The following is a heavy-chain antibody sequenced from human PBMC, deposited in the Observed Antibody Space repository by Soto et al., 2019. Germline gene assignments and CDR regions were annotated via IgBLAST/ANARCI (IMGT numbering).Heavy chain of an antibody. CDR3: AKDWGSSGWYNWFDP. D-gene: IGHD6-13*01. V-gene: IGHV3-30*18. Sequence: QVQLVESGGGVVQSGRSLRLSCAASGFTFSTSGMHWIRQAPGKGLEWVAMISHDGGATYYVDSVKGRLTISRDTDKNTLHFQMDSLRPEDTATYYCAKDWGSSGWYNWFDPWGQGTLVTVSS. CDR1: GFTFSTSG. J-gene: IGHJ5*02. CDR2: ISHDGGAT.